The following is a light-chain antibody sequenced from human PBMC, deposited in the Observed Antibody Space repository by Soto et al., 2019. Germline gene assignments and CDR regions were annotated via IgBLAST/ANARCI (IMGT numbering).Light chain of an antibody. CDR1: QSVSNN. Sequence: EIVLMQSPATLSVSPGERATLSCRAGQSVSNNLAWYQQKPGQAPRLLIYGASTRATGIPARFSGSGSGTEFTLTISSLQSEDFAVYFCQQYYNWPRTFGQGTKVDIK. V-gene: IGKV3-15*01. CDR2: GAS. J-gene: IGKJ1*01. CDR3: QQYYNWPRT.